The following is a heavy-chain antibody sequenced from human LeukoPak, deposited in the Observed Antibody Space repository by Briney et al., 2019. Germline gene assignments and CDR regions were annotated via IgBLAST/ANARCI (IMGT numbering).Heavy chain of an antibody. D-gene: IGHD3-10*01. J-gene: IGHJ4*02. CDR3: ARGASRIWFGELPFDY. CDR2: IYYSGST. CDR1: GGSISSYY. Sequence: SETLSLTCTVSGGSISSYYWSWIRQPPGKGLEWIGYIYYSGSTNYNPSLKSRVTISVDTSKNQFSLKLGSVTAADTAVYYCARGASRIWFGELPFDYWGQGTLVTVSS. V-gene: IGHV4-59*12.